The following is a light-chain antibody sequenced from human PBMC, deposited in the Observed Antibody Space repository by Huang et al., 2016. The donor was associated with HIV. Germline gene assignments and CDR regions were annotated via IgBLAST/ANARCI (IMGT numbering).Light chain of an antibody. Sequence: DIQMTQSPSSLSASVGDRVTITCRASQSISSYLSWYQQKAGKAPKLLIYAASSLQSGIPSRFSGSGSGTDFTLTISSLQPGDFATYYCQQSYSSPYTFGQGTKLEIK. CDR2: AAS. CDR3: QQSYSSPYT. V-gene: IGKV1-39*01. CDR1: QSISSY. J-gene: IGKJ2*01.